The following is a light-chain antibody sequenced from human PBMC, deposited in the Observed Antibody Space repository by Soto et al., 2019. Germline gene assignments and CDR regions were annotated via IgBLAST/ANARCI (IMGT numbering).Light chain of an antibody. CDR1: QTISGW. CDR2: DAS. CDR3: QQYKSGYT. J-gene: IGKJ2*01. V-gene: IGKV1-5*01. Sequence: DIQMTQFPSTLSASVGDRVTITCRASQTISGWLAWYQQKPGQAPKLLIYDASSLESGVPSRFSGSESGTEFTLTISSLQPDDLGTYYCQQYKSGYTFGQGTKLAIK.